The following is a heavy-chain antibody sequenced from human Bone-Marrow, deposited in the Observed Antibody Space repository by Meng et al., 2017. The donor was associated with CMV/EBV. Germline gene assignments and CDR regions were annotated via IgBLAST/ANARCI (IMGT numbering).Heavy chain of an antibody. CDR2: IYSGGSST. CDR3: ARDLRYNWNDPQRYFDL. CDR1: GFTFSSYA. Sequence: LSLTCAASGFTFSSYAMSWVRQAPGKGLEWVSVIYSGGSSTYYADSVKGRFTISRDNSKNTLYLQMNSLRVEDTAVYYCARDLRYNWNDPQRYFDLWGRGTLVTVSS. D-gene: IGHD1-1*01. J-gene: IGHJ2*01. V-gene: IGHV3-23*03.